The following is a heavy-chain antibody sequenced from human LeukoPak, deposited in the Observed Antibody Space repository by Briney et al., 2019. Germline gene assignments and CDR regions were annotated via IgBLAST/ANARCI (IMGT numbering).Heavy chain of an antibody. CDR3: ARGPSGWYYAFDI. J-gene: IGHJ3*02. Sequence: PGGSLRLSCAASGFTFSSYAMHWVRQAPGKGLEYVSAISSNGGSTYYANCVKGRFTISRDNSKNTLYLQMGSLRAEDMAVYYCARGPSGWYYAFDIWGQGTMVTVSS. V-gene: IGHV3-64*01. CDR2: ISSNGGST. D-gene: IGHD6-19*01. CDR1: GFTFSSYA.